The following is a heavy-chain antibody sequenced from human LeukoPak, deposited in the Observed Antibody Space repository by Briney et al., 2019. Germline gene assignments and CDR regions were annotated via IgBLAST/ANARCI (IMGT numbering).Heavy chain of an antibody. CDR2: ISYDGNNK. D-gene: IGHD3-22*01. CDR1: GFTFSTSG. V-gene: IGHV3-33*05. Sequence: GGSLRLSCAASGFTFSTSGMHWVRQAPGKGLEWVAVISYDGNNKYYADSVKGRLTISRDNSKNTLYLQKNSLRAEDTAVYYCATYYYDSSGYYPDAFDIWGQGTMVTVSS. CDR3: ATYYYDSSGYYPDAFDI. J-gene: IGHJ3*02.